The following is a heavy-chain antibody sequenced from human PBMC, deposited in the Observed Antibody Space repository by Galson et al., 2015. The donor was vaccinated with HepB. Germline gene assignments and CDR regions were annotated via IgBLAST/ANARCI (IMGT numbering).Heavy chain of an antibody. J-gene: IGHJ5*02. CDR3: ARVQLTSYNWLDP. V-gene: IGHV3-21*01. Sequence: SLRLSCAASGFTFSNYAMHWVRQAPGKGLEWVSDISSNGSDIYYADSVKGRFTISRDNAKNSLYLQMNSLRAEDTAVYYCARVQLTSYNWLDPRGQRALVTV. D-gene: IGHD1-1*01. CDR2: ISSNGSDI. CDR1: GFTFSNYA.